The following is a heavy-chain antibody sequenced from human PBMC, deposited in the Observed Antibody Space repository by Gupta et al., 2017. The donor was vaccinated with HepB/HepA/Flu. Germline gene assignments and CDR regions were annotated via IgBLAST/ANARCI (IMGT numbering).Heavy chain of an antibody. CDR2: ISGSGGRK. CDR3: AKAGYSSGVDWFDP. CDR1: GFTFSSYA. D-gene: IGHD6-19*01. J-gene: IGHJ5*02. V-gene: IGHV3-23*01. Sequence: EVQLLESGGGLVQPGGSLRLSCAASGFTFSSYAMSWVRQAPGKGLEGVSAISGSGGRKYYADAVKGRFTISRDNSKNTLYRQMKRMRAEDTAVYYFAKAGYSSGVDWFDPGGQGTMVTVYS.